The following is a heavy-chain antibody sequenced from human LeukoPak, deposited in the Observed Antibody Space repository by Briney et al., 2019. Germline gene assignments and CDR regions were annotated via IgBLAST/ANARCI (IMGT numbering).Heavy chain of an antibody. Sequence: GGTLRLSCAASGFTFSNYGMSWVRQAPGKGLEWISAISGSGGTTYYADSVKGRFTISRDNAKNSLYLQMNSLRAEDTAVYYCAELGITMIGGVWGKGTTVTISS. CDR3: AELGITMIGGV. D-gene: IGHD3-10*02. J-gene: IGHJ6*04. V-gene: IGHV3-23*01. CDR1: GFTFSNYG. CDR2: ISGSGGTT.